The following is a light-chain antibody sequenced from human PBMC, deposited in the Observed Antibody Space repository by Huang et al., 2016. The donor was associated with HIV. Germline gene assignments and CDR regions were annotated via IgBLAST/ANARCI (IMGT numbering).Light chain of an antibody. V-gene: IGKV1-39*01. J-gene: IGKJ3*01. CDR3: QQSYTTPPFT. CDR2: AAS. CDR1: QTISTY. Sequence: DIQMTQFPSSLSASVGDRVTITCRASQTISTYLNWYQQKPGKAPNLLIYAASRLQSGVPSRFSGSRSGTDFTLTISSLQPDDFATYYCQQSYTTPPFTFGPGTKVDI.